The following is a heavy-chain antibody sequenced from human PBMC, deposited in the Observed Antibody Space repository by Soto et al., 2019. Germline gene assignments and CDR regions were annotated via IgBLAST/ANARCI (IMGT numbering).Heavy chain of an antibody. J-gene: IGHJ4*02. CDR1: GYTFTGYY. Sequence: QVQLVQSGAEVKKPGASVKVSCKASGYTFTGYYMHWVRQAPGQGLEWMGWINPNSGGTNYAQKCQGRVTMTRDTSISTAYMELSRLRSDDTAVYYCARDGVGATGFDYWGQGTLVTVSS. V-gene: IGHV1-2*02. CDR2: INPNSGGT. CDR3: ARDGVGATGFDY. D-gene: IGHD1-26*01.